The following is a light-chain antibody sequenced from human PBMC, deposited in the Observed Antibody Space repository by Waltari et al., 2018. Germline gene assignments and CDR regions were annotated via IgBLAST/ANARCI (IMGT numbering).Light chain of an antibody. CDR2: HHS. CDR3: QVWDSSSDHRV. CDR1: NLGSNS. V-gene: IGLV3-21*02. J-gene: IGLJ3*02. Sequence: SYVLTQPPPVPVPPGQTAWITSGGNNLGSNSFYWYQQKPGQAPVLVVYHHSDRPSGIPERFSGSNSGNTATLTISRVEAGDEADYYCQVWDSSSDHRVFGGGTKLTVL.